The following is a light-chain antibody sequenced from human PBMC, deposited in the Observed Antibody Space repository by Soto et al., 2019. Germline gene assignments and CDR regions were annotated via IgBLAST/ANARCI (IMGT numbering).Light chain of an antibody. Sequence: AIPLTQSPSSLSASVGDRVTITCRASQGISSALAWYQQTPGKPPKLLIYDASSLEIGVPSRFSGSGSVTDFTLTISILQPEDFATYYCQQFNNYPFTFGPGTKVDIK. CDR2: DAS. J-gene: IGKJ3*01. CDR3: QQFNNYPFT. CDR1: QGISSA. V-gene: IGKV1D-13*01.